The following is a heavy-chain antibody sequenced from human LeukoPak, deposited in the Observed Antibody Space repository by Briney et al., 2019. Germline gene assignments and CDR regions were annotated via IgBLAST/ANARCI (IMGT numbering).Heavy chain of an antibody. V-gene: IGHV1-69*04. Sequence: ASVKVSCKASGGTFSSYAISWVRQAPGQGLEWMGRIIPILGIANYAQKFQGRVTITADKSTSTAYTELSSLRSEDTAVYYCARDSGIVVVPAAIRFDYWGQGTLVTVSS. CDR1: GGTFSSYA. D-gene: IGHD2-2*01. J-gene: IGHJ4*02. CDR3: ARDSGIVVVPAAIRFDY. CDR2: IIPILGIA.